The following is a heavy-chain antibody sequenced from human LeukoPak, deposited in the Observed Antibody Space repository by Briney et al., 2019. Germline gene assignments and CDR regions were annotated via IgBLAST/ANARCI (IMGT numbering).Heavy chain of an antibody. J-gene: IGHJ4*02. CDR2: IIPIFGTA. CDR1: GYTFTSYY. Sequence: GASVKVSCTASGYTFTSYYMYWVRQAPGQGLEWMGGIIPIFGTANYAQKFQGRVTITADESTSTAYMELSSLRSEDTAVYYCARDGDCGGDCYSDYWGQGTLVTVSS. CDR3: ARDGDCGGDCYSDY. D-gene: IGHD2-21*02. V-gene: IGHV1-69*13.